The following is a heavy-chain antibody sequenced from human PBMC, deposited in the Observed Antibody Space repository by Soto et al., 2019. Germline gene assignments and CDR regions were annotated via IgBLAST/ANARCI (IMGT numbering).Heavy chain of an antibody. J-gene: IGHJ3*02. CDR2: IVPIVGTT. CDR1: GGTFSSYA. Sequence: GASVKVSCKTSGGTFSSYAISWVRQAPGQGLEWMGGIVPIVGTTTYAQKLQGRVTMTTDTSTSTAYMELRSLRSDDTAVYYCARAASQYDAFDIWGQGTMVTVS. CDR3: ARAASQYDAFDI. V-gene: IGHV1-69*05.